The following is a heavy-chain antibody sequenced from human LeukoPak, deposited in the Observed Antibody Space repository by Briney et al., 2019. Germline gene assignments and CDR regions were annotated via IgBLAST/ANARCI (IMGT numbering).Heavy chain of an antibody. CDR2: ISGSGGST. V-gene: IGHV3-23*01. CDR1: GFTFSSYA. Sequence: PGGSLRLSCAASGFTFSSYAMTWVRQAPGKGLEWVSAISGSGGSTYYADSVKGRFTISRDNSKNTLYLQMNSLRAEDTAVYYCAKDMGYSSGIDYWGQGTLVTVSS. J-gene: IGHJ4*02. D-gene: IGHD6-19*01. CDR3: AKDMGYSSGIDY.